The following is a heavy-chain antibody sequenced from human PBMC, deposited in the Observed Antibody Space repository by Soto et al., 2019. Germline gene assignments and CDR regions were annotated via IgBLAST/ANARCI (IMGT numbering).Heavy chain of an antibody. CDR1: GFTFSSYA. D-gene: IGHD3-16*01. CDR2: ISYDGSNK. J-gene: IGHJ3*02. CDR3: ARGWGDAFDI. Sequence: QVQLVESGGGVVQPGRSLRLSCAASGFTFSSYAMHWVRQAPGKGLERVAVISYDGSNKYYADSVKGRFTISRDNSKNTLYLQMNSLRAEDTAVYYCARGWGDAFDIWGQGTMVTVSS. V-gene: IGHV3-30-3*01.